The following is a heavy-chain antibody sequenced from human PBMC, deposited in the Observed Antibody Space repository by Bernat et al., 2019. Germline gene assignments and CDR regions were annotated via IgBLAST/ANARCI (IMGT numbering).Heavy chain of an antibody. D-gene: IGHD2-2*02. CDR2: IYHSGST. V-gene: IGHV4-4*02. CDR1: GGSISSSYW. J-gene: IGHJ3*02. CDR3: ARNPGYCSSISCYTRAVDI. Sequence: QVQLQESGPGLVKPSGTLSLTCAVSGGSISSSYWWSWVRQPPGKGLEWIGEIYHSGSTNYNPSLKSRVTISVDKSKNQFSPNLSSVTAADTAVYDGARNPGYCSSISCYTRAVDIWGQGTMVTVSS.